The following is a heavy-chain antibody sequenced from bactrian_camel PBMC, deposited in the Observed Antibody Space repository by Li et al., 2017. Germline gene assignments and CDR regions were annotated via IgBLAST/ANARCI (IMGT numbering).Heavy chain of an antibody. D-gene: IGHD4*01. V-gene: IGHV3S53*01. J-gene: IGHJ4*01. CDR2: IDNDVII. CDR1: GYAASRTC. Sequence: VQLVESGGGVVQPGGSLRLSCEASGYAASRTCMGWFRQAPGKEREGVASIDNDVIITYADSVQGRFTISRDNTKNTLYLQLNSLRTEDTAMYYCATGFYNEYDVRGQGTQVTVS.